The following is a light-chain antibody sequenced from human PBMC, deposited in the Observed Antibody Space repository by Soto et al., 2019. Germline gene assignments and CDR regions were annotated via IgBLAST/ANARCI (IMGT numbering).Light chain of an antibody. CDR3: QHSGNSHGT. CDR1: ETISSRY. CDR2: GAS. Sequence: EIVLAQSPGTLSLSPGERATLSCRASETISSRYLTWYQQKTGQVPRLLIYGASSRATGIPDRFIGSGSGTDFTLTISRLEPEDVAVYYCQHSGNSHGTFGQGTKVDIK. V-gene: IGKV3-20*01. J-gene: IGKJ1*01.